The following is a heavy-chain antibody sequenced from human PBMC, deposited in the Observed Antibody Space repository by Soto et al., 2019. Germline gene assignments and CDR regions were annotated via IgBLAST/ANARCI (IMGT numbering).Heavy chain of an antibody. CDR1: GFTFSNYA. CDR3: AKARYYDSTGYLYYFDY. J-gene: IGHJ4*02. V-gene: IGHV3-23*01. Sequence: PEGSLRLSCAASGFTFSNYAMSWVRQAPGKGLEWVSSITGSGDYTYYADSVKGRFTISRDNSKNTLYLQMNSLRAEDTAVYYCAKARYYDSTGYLYYFDYWGQGTLVTVSS. CDR2: ITGSGDYT. D-gene: IGHD3-22*01.